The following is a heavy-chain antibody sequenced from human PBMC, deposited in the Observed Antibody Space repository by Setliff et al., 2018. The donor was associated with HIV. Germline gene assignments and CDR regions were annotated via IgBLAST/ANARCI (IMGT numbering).Heavy chain of an antibody. V-gene: IGHV1-69-2*01. Sequence: ASVKVSCKASGGTFRSQAISWVRQAPGQGLEWMGRLDPESGEVIYGENFQGRVTISADTSINTTYMELPSLTSEDTAVYYCATGTGKYSVDAFDVWG. CDR1: GGTFRSQA. D-gene: IGHD7-27*01. CDR3: ATGTGKYSVDAFDV. J-gene: IGHJ3*01. CDR2: LDPESGEV.